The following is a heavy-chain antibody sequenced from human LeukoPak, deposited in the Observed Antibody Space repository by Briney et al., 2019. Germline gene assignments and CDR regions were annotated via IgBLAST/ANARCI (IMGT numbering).Heavy chain of an antibody. CDR1: GGTFSSYT. CDR2: ILPIRGIA. V-gene: IGHV1-69*04. D-gene: IGHD2-2*01. Sequence: SVKVSCKASGGTFSSYTISWVRQAPGQGREWMGSILPIRGIANYAQKFAGRVTITADKSTSTAYMELSRLRSEDTAVYYCARDSLGYCSSTSCRPSYYWGQGTLVTVSS. CDR3: ARDSLGYCSSTSCRPSYY. J-gene: IGHJ4*02.